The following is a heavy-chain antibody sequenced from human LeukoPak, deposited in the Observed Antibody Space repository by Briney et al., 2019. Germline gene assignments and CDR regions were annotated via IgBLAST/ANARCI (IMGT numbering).Heavy chain of an antibody. J-gene: IGHJ5*02. D-gene: IGHD2-2*01. CDR3: ARVPDPYCSSTSCYPDGGRWFDP. CDR1: GGTFSSYA. V-gene: IGHV1-69*05. CDR2: IIPIFGTA. Sequence: ASVKVSCKASGGTFSSYAISWVRQAPGQGLEWMGGIIPIFGTANYAQKFQGRVTIPTDESTSTAYMELSSLRSEDTAVYYCARVPDPYCSSTSCYPDGGRWFDPWGQGTLVTVSS.